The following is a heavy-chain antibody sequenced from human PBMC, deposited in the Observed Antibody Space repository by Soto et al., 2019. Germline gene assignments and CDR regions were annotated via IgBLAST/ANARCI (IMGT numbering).Heavy chain of an antibody. Sequence: GESLKISRKGSGYSFTSYWIGWGRQMPGKGLEWMGIIYPGDSDTRYSPSFQGQVTISADKSISTAYLQWSSLKASDTAMYYCARSRRGAYSSGWYSLSGYYNYGIDVWGQGTKVTVSS. CDR1: GYSFTSYW. D-gene: IGHD6-19*01. CDR2: IYPGDSDT. V-gene: IGHV5-51*01. CDR3: ARSRRGAYSSGWYSLSGYYNYGIDV. J-gene: IGHJ6*02.